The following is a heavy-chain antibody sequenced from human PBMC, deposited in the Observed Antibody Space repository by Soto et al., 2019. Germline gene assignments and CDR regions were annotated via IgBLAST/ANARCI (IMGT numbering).Heavy chain of an antibody. CDR2: IKSKTDGGTT. CDR1: GFTFSNAW. CDR3: TTDSDTDPSGYYFDY. V-gene: IGHV3-15*01. J-gene: IGHJ4*02. D-gene: IGHD3-22*01. Sequence: GGSLRLSCAASGFTFSNAWMSWVRQAPGKGLEWVGRIKSKTDGGTTDYAAPVKGRFTISRDDSKNTLYLQMNSLKTEDTAVYYCTTDSDTDPSGYYFDYWGQGTLVTVSS.